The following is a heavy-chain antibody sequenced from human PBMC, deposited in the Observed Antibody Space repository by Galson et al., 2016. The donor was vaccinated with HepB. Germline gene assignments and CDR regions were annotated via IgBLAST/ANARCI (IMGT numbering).Heavy chain of an antibody. D-gene: IGHD2-8*02. CDR3: ANRPEYCTGGACYDFDY. J-gene: IGHJ4*02. CDR1: GFSFSTGGVG. V-gene: IGHV2-5*02. CDR2: IYWDDDK. Sequence: PALVKPTQTLTLTCTFSGFSFSTGGVGVGWIRQPPGKTLEWLALIYWDDDKRYSPSLKSRLTITKGTSKKQVVLTMTNVDPVDTATYYCANRPEYCTGGACYDFDYWGQGILVTVSS.